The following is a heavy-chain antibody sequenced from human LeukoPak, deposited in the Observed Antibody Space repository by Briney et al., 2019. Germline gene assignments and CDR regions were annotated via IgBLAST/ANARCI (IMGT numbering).Heavy chain of an antibody. Sequence: GGSLRLSCAASGFTFSTYGMYWVRQAPGKGLEWVAFIRYDGSNEYHADSVRGRFTISRDNSKNTLYLQMNSLRPEDTAVYYCAKDLNSGSYSWYCFDYWGQGTLVTVPS. V-gene: IGHV3-30*02. J-gene: IGHJ4*02. CDR2: IRYDGSNE. CDR1: GFTFSTYG. D-gene: IGHD1-26*01. CDR3: AKDLNSGSYSWYCFDY.